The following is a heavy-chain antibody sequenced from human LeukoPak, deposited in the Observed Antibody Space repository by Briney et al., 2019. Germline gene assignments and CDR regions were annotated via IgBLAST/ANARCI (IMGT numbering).Heavy chain of an antibody. CDR1: GYTFTKFG. Sequence: GASVKVPCRGSGYTFTKFGISWVRQAPGQGLEWMGWISTYNGDTKYAQKLQGRVTMTRDTSTNTAYMELRSLRSDDTAVYYCARVPSNSSGRYIFFDFWGQGTLVAVSS. CDR3: ARVPSNSSGRYIFFDF. CDR2: ISTYNGDT. D-gene: IGHD6-19*01. J-gene: IGHJ4*02. V-gene: IGHV1-18*01.